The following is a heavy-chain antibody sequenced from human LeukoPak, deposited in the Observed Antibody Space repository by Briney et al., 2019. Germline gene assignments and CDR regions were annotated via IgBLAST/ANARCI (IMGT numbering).Heavy chain of an antibody. CDR1: GYTFTGYY. D-gene: IGHD2-15*01. CDR2: INPNSGGT. J-gene: IGHJ5*02. V-gene: IGHV1-2*06. CDR3: ARDKAVVAATFWFDP. Sequence: ASVKVSCKASGYTFTGYYMHWVRQAPGQGLEWMGRINPNSGGTNYAQKFQGRVTMTRDTSISTDYMELSRMRSDATAVYYCARDKAVVAATFWFDPWGQGTLVTVSS.